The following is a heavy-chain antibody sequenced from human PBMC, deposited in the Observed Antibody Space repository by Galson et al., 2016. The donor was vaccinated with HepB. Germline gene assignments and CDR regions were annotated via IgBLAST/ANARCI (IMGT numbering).Heavy chain of an antibody. CDR2: LSGSGGST. CDR1: GFIFDSYA. V-gene: IGHV3-23*01. J-gene: IGHJ4*02. D-gene: IGHD3-10*01. Sequence: SLRLSCAASGFIFDSYAMSWVRQTPGKGLEWVSGLSGSGGSTYYADSVKGRFTISRDNSKKTVYLQMNSLRTEDTAVYYCAKRSGSGSYRNPAYYFDYWGQGTLVTVSS. CDR3: AKRSGSGSYRNPAYYFDY.